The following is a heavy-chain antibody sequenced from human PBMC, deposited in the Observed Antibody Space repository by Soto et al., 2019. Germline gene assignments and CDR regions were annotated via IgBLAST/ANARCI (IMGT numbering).Heavy chain of an antibody. J-gene: IGHJ4*02. CDR1: GYTFVNYH. D-gene: IGHD3-16*01. Sequence: QVQLVQSGAEVKKPVASVKVSCKASGYTFVNYHMHWVRQAPGQGLEWMGIINPTSGTTTYAQKFQGRVNMTRDTSTNTVYMELSSLTSGDTAVYYCATVGTVMYTGVQYYFDYWGQGTLVTVSS. CDR3: ATVGTVMYTGVQYYFDY. V-gene: IGHV1-46*01. CDR2: INPTSGTT.